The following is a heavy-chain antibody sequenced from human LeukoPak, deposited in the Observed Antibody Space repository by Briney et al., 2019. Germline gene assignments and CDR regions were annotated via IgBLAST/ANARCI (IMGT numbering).Heavy chain of an antibody. CDR3: ASALGYSSSWYIYYYYYYMDV. Sequence: PGGSLRLSCAASGFTFSSYSMNWVRQAPGKGLEWVSSISSSSSYIYYADSVKGRFTISRDNAKNSLYLQMNSLRAGDTAVYYCASALGYSSSWYIYYYYYYMDVWGKGTTVTVSS. V-gene: IGHV3-21*01. CDR1: GFTFSSYS. D-gene: IGHD6-13*01. CDR2: ISSSSSYI. J-gene: IGHJ6*03.